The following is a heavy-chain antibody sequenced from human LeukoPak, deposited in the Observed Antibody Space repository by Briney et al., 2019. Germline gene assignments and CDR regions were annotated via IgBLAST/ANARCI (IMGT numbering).Heavy chain of an antibody. V-gene: IGHV1-3*01. CDR3: ARILYISGWSIDY. D-gene: IGHD6-19*01. J-gene: IGHJ4*02. Sequence: ASVKVSCKASGYTFTSYLVHWVRQAPGQSLEWMGWINAGNGDTGYSQKFQDRVTITRDTSANTAYMELSSLRSEDTAVYNCARILYISGWSIDYWGQGALVTVSS. CDR1: GYTFTSYL. CDR2: INAGNGDT.